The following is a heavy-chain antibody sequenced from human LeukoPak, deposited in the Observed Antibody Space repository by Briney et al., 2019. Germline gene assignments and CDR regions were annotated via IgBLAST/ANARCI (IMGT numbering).Heavy chain of an antibody. CDR2: IYYSGST. CDR1: GGSISSGGYY. V-gene: IGHV4-31*03. CDR3: ARLTTVTTLDY. Sequence: SVTLSLTCTVSGGSISSGGYYWSWIRQHPGKGLEWIGYIYYSGSTYYNPSLKSRVTISVDTSKNQFSLKLSSVTAADTAVYYCARLTTVTTLDYWGQGTLVTVSS. D-gene: IGHD4-17*01. J-gene: IGHJ4*02.